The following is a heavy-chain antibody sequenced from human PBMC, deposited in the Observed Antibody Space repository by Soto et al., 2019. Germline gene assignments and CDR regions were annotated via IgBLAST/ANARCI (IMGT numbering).Heavy chain of an antibody. Sequence: SETLSLTCTVSGGSISSYYWSWIRQPPGKGLGWIGYIYYSGSTNYNPSLKSRVTISIDRSKNQFSLKLSSVTAADTAVYYCARVQGLGNFDYWGQGTLVTVSS. V-gene: IGHV4-59*12. D-gene: IGHD6-19*01. CDR3: ARVQGLGNFDY. J-gene: IGHJ4*02. CDR1: GGSISSYY. CDR2: IYYSGST.